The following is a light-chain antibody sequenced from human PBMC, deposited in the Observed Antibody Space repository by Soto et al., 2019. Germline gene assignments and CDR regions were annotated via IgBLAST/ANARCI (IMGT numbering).Light chain of an antibody. J-gene: IGLJ3*02. CDR2: KDR. Sequence: SYELTQPPSVSVSPGQTASITCSGDKLGNKYACWYQQKPGQAPMLVIYKDRKRPSGIPERFSGSNSGNTATLIISGTQAMDEADYYCQVWDTSTRVFGGGTKVTVL. V-gene: IGLV3-1*01. CDR1: KLGNKY. CDR3: QVWDTSTRV.